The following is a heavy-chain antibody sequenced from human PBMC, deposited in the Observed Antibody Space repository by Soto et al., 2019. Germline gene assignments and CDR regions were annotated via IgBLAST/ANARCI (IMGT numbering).Heavy chain of an antibody. V-gene: IGHV3-11*05. Sequence: QVQLVESGGGLVKPGGSLRLSCAASGFTFSDYYMSWIRQAPGKGLEWVSYIDSSSSYTNYADSVKGRFTISRDNAKNALYLQRTSLRAEDTAVYYCARIIAAAGGRRYFDLWGRGTLVTVSS. D-gene: IGHD6-13*01. CDR3: ARIIAAAGGRRYFDL. J-gene: IGHJ2*01. CDR2: IDSSSSYT. CDR1: GFTFSDYY.